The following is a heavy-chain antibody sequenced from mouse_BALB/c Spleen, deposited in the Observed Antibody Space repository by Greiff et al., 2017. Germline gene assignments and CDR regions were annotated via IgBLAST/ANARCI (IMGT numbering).Heavy chain of an antibody. CDR2: ISDGGSYT. D-gene: IGHD4-1*01. CDR1: GFTFSDYY. Sequence: DVHLVESGGGLVKPGGSLKLSCAASGFTFSDYYMYWVRQTPEKRLEWVATISDGGSYTYYPDSVKGRFTISRDNAKNNLYLQMSSLKSEDTAMYYCARERETGFMDYWGQGTSVTVSS. J-gene: IGHJ4*01. V-gene: IGHV5-4*02. CDR3: ARERETGFMDY.